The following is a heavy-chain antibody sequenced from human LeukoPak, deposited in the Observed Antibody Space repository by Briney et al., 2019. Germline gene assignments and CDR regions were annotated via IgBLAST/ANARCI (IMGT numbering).Heavy chain of an antibody. V-gene: IGHV4-39*07. CDR2: IYYSGST. D-gene: IGHD6-19*01. CDR3: ARVIAVAYYYYYGMDV. CDR1: GGSISSSSYY. Sequence: PSETLSLTCTVSGGSISSSSYYWGWIRQPPGKGLEWIGSIYYSGSTYYNPSLKSRVTISVDTSKNQFSLKLSSVTAADTAVYYCARVIAVAYYYYYGMDVWGQGTTVTVSS. J-gene: IGHJ6*02.